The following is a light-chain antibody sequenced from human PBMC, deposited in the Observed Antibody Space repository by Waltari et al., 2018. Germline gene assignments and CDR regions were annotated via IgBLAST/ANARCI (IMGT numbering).Light chain of an antibody. CDR1: QDISNY. Sequence: DIQMTKSPSSMSASVGDRVTITCQASQDISNYLNWYQQKPGKAPKLLIYDASNLETGFPSRFSGSGSVTDFTFTISSLQPEDIATYYCQQYDNLPITFGQGTRLEIK. CDR2: DAS. J-gene: IGKJ5*01. CDR3: QQYDNLPIT. V-gene: IGKV1-33*01.